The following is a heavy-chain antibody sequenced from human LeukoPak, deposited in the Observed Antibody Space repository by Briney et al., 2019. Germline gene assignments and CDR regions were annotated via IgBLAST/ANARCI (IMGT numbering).Heavy chain of an antibody. V-gene: IGHV3-73*01. CDR2: IRTKPSGYTT. Sequence: PGGSLRLSCVASGFDFSGFYMHWVRQASGRGLEWVGLIRTKPSGYTTVYSASVKGRFTISRDDSKNTAYLQMNSLKAEDTAVYYCTRQNCSGGSCSYVGYWGQGTLVTVSS. CDR1: GFDFSGFY. CDR3: TRQNCSGGSCSYVGY. D-gene: IGHD2-15*01. J-gene: IGHJ4*02.